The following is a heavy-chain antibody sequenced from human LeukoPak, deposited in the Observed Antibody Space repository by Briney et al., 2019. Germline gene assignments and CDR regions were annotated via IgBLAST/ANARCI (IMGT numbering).Heavy chain of an antibody. CDR3: ARDVRGGGQLLSGIDY. V-gene: IGHV1-46*01. J-gene: IGHJ4*02. Sequence: ASVKVSCKASGYTFTSYYMHWVRQAPGQGLEWMGIINPSGGSTSYAQKFQGRVTMTRDMSTSTVYMELSSLRSEDTAVYYCARDVRGGGQLLSGIDYWGQGTLVTVFS. CDR1: GYTFTSYY. D-gene: IGHD2-2*01. CDR2: INPSGGST.